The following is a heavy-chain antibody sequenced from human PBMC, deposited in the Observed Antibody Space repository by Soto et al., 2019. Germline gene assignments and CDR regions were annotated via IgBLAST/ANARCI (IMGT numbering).Heavy chain of an antibody. CDR3: ARIFGTDFDY. Sequence: SETLSLTCTVSGGSISSYYWSWIRQPPGKGLEWIGYIYYSGSTNYNPSLRSRVTISVDTSKNQFSLKLSSVTAADTAVYYCARIFGTDFDYWGQGTLVTVSS. CDR2: IYYSGST. V-gene: IGHV4-59*01. CDR1: GGSISSYY. J-gene: IGHJ4*02. D-gene: IGHD1-7*01.